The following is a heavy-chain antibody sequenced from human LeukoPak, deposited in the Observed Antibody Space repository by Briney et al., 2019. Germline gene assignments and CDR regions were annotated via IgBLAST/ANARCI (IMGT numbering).Heavy chain of an antibody. CDR1: GGTLSSYA. J-gene: IGHJ6*03. D-gene: IGHD2-2*02. V-gene: IGHV1-69*05. Sequence: SVKVSCKASGGTLSSYAISWVRQALGQGLRGMEGLIPIFGTANYAQKFQGRVTITTDESTSTAYMELSSLRSEDTAVYYCARTGCSSTSCYTIYYMDVWGKGTTVTVSS. CDR2: LIPIFGTA. CDR3: ARTGCSSTSCYTIYYMDV.